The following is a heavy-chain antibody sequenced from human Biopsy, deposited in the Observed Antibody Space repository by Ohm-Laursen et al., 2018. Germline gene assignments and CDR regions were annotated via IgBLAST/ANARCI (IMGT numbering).Heavy chain of an antibody. CDR3: ARDTRWSPYSMDV. CDR2: ISGGRTI. D-gene: IGHD4-23*01. CDR1: GFSFSDYH. V-gene: IGHV3-11*01. Sequence: GSLRLSCAASGFSFSDYHMRWIRQAPGRGLEWVSYISGGRTIYYGDSMKGRVTISRDNAKNSLYLQMHSLRAEDTAVYYCARDTRWSPYSMDVWGQGTTVTVSS. J-gene: IGHJ6*02.